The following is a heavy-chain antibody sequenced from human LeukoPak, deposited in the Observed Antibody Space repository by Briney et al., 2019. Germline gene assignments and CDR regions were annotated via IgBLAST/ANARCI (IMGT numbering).Heavy chain of an antibody. Sequence: GWALRLSCAASGFTFSNAWMSWVRQAPGKGLEWVGRIKSKTDGGTTDYAAPVKGRFTISRDDSKNTLYLQMHSLKTEDTAVYYCTTEYCYDSSGYYLDFGYWGQGTLVTVSS. J-gene: IGHJ4*02. CDR2: IKSKTDGGTT. CDR1: GFTFSNAW. V-gene: IGHV3-15*01. CDR3: TTEYCYDSSGYYLDFGY. D-gene: IGHD3-22*01.